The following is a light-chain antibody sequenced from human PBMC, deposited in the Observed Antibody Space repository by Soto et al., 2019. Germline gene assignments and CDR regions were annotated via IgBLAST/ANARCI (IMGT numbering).Light chain of an antibody. CDR1: QSVSSNN. Sequence: EIVLTQSPGTLSLSPGERANLSCRASQSVSSNNLAWYQQRPGQAHRVVIYGAYTRATGIQERFSGSGSGTDFTLTISRLEPEDFAVYYCKQYGRSPFTFGPGTKVDIK. CDR2: GAY. CDR3: KQYGRSPFT. J-gene: IGKJ3*01. V-gene: IGKV3-20*01.